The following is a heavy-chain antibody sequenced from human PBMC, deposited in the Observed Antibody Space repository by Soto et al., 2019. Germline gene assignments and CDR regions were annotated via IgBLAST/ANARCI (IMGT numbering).Heavy chain of an antibody. CDR1: GFTFSNYW. J-gene: IGHJ3*02. CDR3: ARDVSPGSSGWYFDAFDI. V-gene: IGHV3-7*01. Sequence: QLAESGGGLVQPGGSLRLSCAASGFTFSNYWMTWVRQAPGKGLEWVANIKRDGSGGSYLDSVRGRFTVSRDNARNSLYLQMNSLRAEDTALYYCARDVSPGSSGWYFDAFDIWGQGTMVTVSS. CDR2: IKRDGSGG. D-gene: IGHD6-13*01.